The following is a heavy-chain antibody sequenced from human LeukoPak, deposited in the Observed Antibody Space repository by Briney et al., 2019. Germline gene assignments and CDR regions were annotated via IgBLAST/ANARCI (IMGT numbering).Heavy chain of an antibody. V-gene: IGHV1-2*02. D-gene: IGHD3-16*01. CDR1: GYIFTGYY. CDR3: ARVRYRLAETYIDY. CDR2: INPNSGDT. J-gene: IGHJ4*02. Sequence: GASVKVSCKASGYIFTGYYMHWARQVPGQGLEWMGWINPNSGDTNYAQKFQGRVTMTRDTSISTAYMELSRLRSDDTAVYYCARVRYRLAETYIDYWGQGTLVTVSS.